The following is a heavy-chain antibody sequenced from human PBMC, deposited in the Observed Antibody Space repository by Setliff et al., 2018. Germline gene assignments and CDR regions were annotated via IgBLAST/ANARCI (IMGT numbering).Heavy chain of an antibody. CDR1: GGSFSGYY. D-gene: IGHD2-2*01. Sequence: TETLSLTCAVYGGSFSGYYWSWIRQPPGKGLEWIGEINHSGSTNYNPSLKSRVTISVDTSKNQFSLKVNSVTAADTAVYYCARGPCSSTSCYAAYWGQGTLVTVSS. V-gene: IGHV4-34*01. J-gene: IGHJ4*02. CDR2: INHSGST. CDR3: ARGPCSSTSCYAAY.